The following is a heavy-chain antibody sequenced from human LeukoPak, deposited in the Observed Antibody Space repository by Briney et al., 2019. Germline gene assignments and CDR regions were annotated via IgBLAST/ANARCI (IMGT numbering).Heavy chain of an antibody. CDR3: ARGRGLGVITPYSDS. CDR1: GGSTSSDN. J-gene: IGHJ4*02. V-gene: IGHV4-59*08. Sequence: SETLSLTCTVSGGSTSSDNWSWIRQPPEKGLEWIGCISYRGSTNYNPSLKSRVTISIDTSKRHFSLKLTSVTAADTGVYYCARGRGLGVITPYSDSWGQGTLVTVSS. CDR2: ISYRGST. D-gene: IGHD3-16*02.